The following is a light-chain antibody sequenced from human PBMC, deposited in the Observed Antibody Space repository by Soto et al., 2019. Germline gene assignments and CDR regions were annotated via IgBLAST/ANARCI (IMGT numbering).Light chain of an antibody. CDR2: LGS. CDR1: QSLLHSNGYNY. Sequence: DIVMTQSPLSLPVTPGEPASISCRSSQSLLHSNGYNYLDWYLQKPGQSPQLLIYLGSSRASGVADMXSGSGSGTDFTLKISRVEAEDVGVYYCMQARQPPYTFGQGTTLEIK. J-gene: IGKJ2*01. V-gene: IGKV2-28*01. CDR3: MQARQPPYT.